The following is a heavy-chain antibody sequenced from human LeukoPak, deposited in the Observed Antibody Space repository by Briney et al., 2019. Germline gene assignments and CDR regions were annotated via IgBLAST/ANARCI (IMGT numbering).Heavy chain of an antibody. CDR3: AKDCNGGNCYIDY. V-gene: IGHV3-23*01. CDR2: MSGRGVST. CDR1: GFTFTNYA. D-gene: IGHD2-15*01. Sequence: GGSLRLSCAASGFTFTNYAMSWVRQAPGKGLEWVSGMSGRGVSTYYADSVKGRFTISSDNSRNTLYLQMNSLRAEDTAIYYCAKDCNGGNCYIDYWGQGTLVTVAS. J-gene: IGHJ4*02.